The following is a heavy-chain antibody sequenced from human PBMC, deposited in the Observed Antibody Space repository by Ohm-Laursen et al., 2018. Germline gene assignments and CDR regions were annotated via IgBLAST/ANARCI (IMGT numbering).Heavy chain of an antibody. V-gene: IGHV4-59*08. J-gene: IGHJ4*02. Sequence: SETLSLTCTVSGGSISSYYWSWIRQPPGKGLEWIGYIYYSGSTNYNPSLKSRVTISVDTSKNHFSLKLSSVTAADTAVYYCARDTGAKGIDYWGQGTLVTVSS. CDR3: ARDTGAKGIDY. CDR2: IYYSGST. CDR1: GGSISSYY.